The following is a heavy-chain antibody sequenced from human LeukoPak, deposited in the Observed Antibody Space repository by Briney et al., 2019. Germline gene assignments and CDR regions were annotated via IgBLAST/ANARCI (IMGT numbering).Heavy chain of an antibody. J-gene: IGHJ4*02. CDR1: GFPFRRYA. Sequence: PGGSLRLSCVGSGFPFRRYAMNWARQAPGKGLEWIGSIYYSGSTYYNPSLKSRVTISVDTSKNQFSLKLSSVTAADTAVYYCAREPDSSGYQYYFDYWGQGTLVTVSS. CDR2: IYYSGST. V-gene: IGHV4-38-2*02. D-gene: IGHD3-22*01. CDR3: AREPDSSGYQYYFDY.